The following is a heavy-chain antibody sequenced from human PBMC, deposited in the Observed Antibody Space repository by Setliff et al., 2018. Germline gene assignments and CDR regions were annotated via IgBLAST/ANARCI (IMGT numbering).Heavy chain of an antibody. CDR3: ARLGGSSTSGGFYYFYYYMDV. CDR1: GGSISSSSYY. CDR2: IYYSGST. Sequence: SETLSLTCTVYGGSISSSSYYWGWGRQPPGKGLEWVGSIYYSGSTYYNPSLKSRVTISVDTSKNQFSLNLSSVTAADTAVYYCARLGGSSTSGGFYYFYYYMDVWGKGTTVTVSS. J-gene: IGHJ6*03. V-gene: IGHV4-39*01. D-gene: IGHD2-2*01.